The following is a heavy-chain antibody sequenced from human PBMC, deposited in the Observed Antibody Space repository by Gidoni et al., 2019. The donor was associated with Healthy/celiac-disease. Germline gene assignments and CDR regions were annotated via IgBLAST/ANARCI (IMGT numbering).Heavy chain of an antibody. CDR2: INHCGST. CDR1: GWSFSGSY. Sequence: QVQLQQWGAGLLKPSETLSLTCDVYGWSFSGSYCSWIRQPPGKGLEWIGEINHCGSTNYNPSLKSRVTISVDTSKNQFSLKLSSVTAADTAVYYCASRRSGRYSSGWYSDYWGQGTLVTVSS. J-gene: IGHJ4*02. V-gene: IGHV4-34*01. D-gene: IGHD6-19*01. CDR3: ASRRSGRYSSGWYSDY.